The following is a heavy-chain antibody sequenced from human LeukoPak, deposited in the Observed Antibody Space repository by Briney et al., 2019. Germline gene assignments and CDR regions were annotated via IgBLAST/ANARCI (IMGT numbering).Heavy chain of an antibody. CDR3: VRDWGYDSSGYWQKYFDT. J-gene: IGHJ4*02. V-gene: IGHV3-74*01. D-gene: IGHD3-22*01. CDR2: INHDGSST. CDR1: GFTFSSYS. Sequence: PGGSLRLSCAASGFTFSSYSMNWVRQAPGKGLVWVSRINHDGSSTNYADPVKGRFTISRDNAKSTVYLQMNSLRAEDTAVYYCVRDWGYDSSGYWQKYFDTWGQGTLVTVSS.